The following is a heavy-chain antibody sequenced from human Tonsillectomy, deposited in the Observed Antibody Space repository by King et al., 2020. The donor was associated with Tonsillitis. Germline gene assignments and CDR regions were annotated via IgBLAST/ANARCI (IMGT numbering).Heavy chain of an antibody. CDR3: ARMRSVDKWNDLCAWLFLDD. V-gene: IGHV2-26*01. J-gene: IGHJ4*02. D-gene: IGHD1-1*01. CDR2: ILSNDKK. Sequence: TLKESAPVLVKPTETLTLTCSVSGFSVSNSRMGVSWIRQPPGKALEWLAHILSNDKKSYSTSLKSRLTISKDTFRSQVALTMTNMDPVDTATYYCARMRSVDKWNDLCAWLFLDDWGQGALVTVSS. CDR1: GFSVSNSRMG.